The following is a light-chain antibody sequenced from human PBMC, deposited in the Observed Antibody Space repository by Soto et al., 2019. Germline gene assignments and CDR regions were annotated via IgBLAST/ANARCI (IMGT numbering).Light chain of an antibody. V-gene: IGKV1-39*01. Sequence: DIQMTQSPSSLSASVGDRVTITCRASQSISTYLNWYQQKVGKAPNLLIYAASSLQRGVPSRFSGSGSGTDFTLTISSLQPEDFATYYCQHSYSTPRTFGQGTKLEIK. J-gene: IGKJ2*02. CDR3: QHSYSTPRT. CDR1: QSISTY. CDR2: AAS.